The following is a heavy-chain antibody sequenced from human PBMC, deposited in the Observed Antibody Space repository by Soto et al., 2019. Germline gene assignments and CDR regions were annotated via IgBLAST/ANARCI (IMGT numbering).Heavy chain of an antibody. J-gene: IGHJ5*02. Sequence: QLQLQESGPGLVKPSETLSLSCSVSGGSIRGYYWSWIRKPPGKGLELIGYIYYSGSTKYNPSHKSRVTISVDTSKNQCSLRLTSVTAADTAIYYCARIPGVVRDTTWFDPWGQGTLVTVSS. CDR1: GGSIRGYY. D-gene: IGHD3-10*01. CDR3: ARIPGVVRDTTWFDP. CDR2: IYYSGST. V-gene: IGHV4-59*01.